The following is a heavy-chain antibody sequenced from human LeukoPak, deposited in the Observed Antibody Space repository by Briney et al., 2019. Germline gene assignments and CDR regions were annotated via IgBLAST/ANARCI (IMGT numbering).Heavy chain of an antibody. Sequence: GGSLRLSCAASGFTFSSYWMTWVRQAPGKGLEWVANIKTDGSHTYYVDSVKGRFTISRDNAKNLLFLQLGSLRADDTGVYCCARASMGGRDYHLDSWGQGTLVTVS. J-gene: IGHJ4*02. CDR2: IKTDGSHT. D-gene: IGHD3-10*01. CDR3: ARASMGGRDYHLDS. V-gene: IGHV3-7*01. CDR1: GFTFSSYW.